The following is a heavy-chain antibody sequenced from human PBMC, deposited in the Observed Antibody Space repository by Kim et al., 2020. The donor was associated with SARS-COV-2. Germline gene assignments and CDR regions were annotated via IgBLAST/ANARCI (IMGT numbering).Heavy chain of an antibody. CDR2: INHSGST. V-gene: IGHV4-34*01. Sequence: SETLSLTCAVYGGSFSGYYWSWIRQPPGKGLEWIGEINHSGSTNYNPSLKSRVTISVDTSKNQFSLKLSSVTAADTAVYYCARRVAAAGTGYYFDYWGQGTLVTVSS. CDR1: GGSFSGYY. D-gene: IGHD6-13*01. J-gene: IGHJ4*02. CDR3: ARRVAAAGTGYYFDY.